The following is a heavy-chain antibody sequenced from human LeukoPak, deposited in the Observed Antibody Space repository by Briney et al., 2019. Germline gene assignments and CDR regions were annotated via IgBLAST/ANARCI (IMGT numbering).Heavy chain of an antibody. J-gene: IGHJ4*02. CDR1: GGSISSYY. D-gene: IGHD1-7*01. CDR3: ARLELPYYFDY. V-gene: IGHV4-59*01. CDR2: IYYSGST. Sequence: SETLSLTCTVSGGSISSYYWSWIRQPPGKGLEWIGYIYYSGSTNYNPSLKSRVTISVDTSKNQFSLKLSSVTAADTAVYYCARLELPYYFDYWGQGTLVTVSS.